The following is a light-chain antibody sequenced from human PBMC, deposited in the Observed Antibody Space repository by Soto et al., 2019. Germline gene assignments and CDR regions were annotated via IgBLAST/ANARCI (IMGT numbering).Light chain of an antibody. J-gene: IGKJ4*01. Sequence: DIQLTQSPSFLSASVGDRVTITCRASQGISSYLAWYQQKPGKAPKLLIYAASTLQSGVPSRFSGSGSGTEFTPTISSLQPEDFATYSCQQLNSYPFTFGGGTKV. CDR2: AAS. CDR1: QGISSY. CDR3: QQLNSYPFT. V-gene: IGKV1-9*01.